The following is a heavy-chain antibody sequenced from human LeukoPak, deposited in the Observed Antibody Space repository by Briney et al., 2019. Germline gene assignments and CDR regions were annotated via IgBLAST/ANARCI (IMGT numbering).Heavy chain of an antibody. J-gene: IGHJ3*02. Sequence: GGSLRLSCAASGFTFSSYSMNWVRQAPGKGLEWVSYISSSSSTIYYADSVKGRFTISRDNAKNSLYLQMNSLRAEDTAVYYCARDSLTAFGIWGQGTMVSASS. CDR3: ARDSLTAFGI. V-gene: IGHV3-48*01. CDR2: ISSSSSTI. CDR1: GFTFSSYS.